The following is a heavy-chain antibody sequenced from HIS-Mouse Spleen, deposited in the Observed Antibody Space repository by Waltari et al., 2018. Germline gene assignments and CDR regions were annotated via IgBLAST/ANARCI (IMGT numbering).Heavy chain of an antibody. J-gene: IGHJ2*01. V-gene: IGHV4-39*07. Sequence: QLQLQESGPGLVKPSETLSLTCTVSGGSISSSSYSCGWISQPPGKGLEWIGSIYYSGSTYYNKSLKSRVTISVDTSKNQFSLKLSSVTAADTAVYHCAREIPYSSSWYDWYFDLWGRGTLVTVSS. CDR1: GGSISSSSYS. D-gene: IGHD6-13*01. CDR3: AREIPYSSSWYDWYFDL. CDR2: IYYSGST.